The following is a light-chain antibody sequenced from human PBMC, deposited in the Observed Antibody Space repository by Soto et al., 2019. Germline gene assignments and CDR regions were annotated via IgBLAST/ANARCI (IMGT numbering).Light chain of an antibody. CDR3: LQDINYPWT. CDR2: GAS. J-gene: IGKJ1*01. Sequence: IQMTQSPSTRSASXGDTVTVSCRGSYSVSGCLALYQQRPGXTPKVLXYGASNLQTGGPTRFSGSGSGTDFTRAISGLQPEDSATYYGLQDINYPWTFGQGTKVDIK. V-gene: IGKV1-5*01. CDR1: YSVSGC.